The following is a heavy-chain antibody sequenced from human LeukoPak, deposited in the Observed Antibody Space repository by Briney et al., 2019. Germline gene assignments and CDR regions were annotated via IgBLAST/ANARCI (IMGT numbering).Heavy chain of an antibody. V-gene: IGHV1-46*01. CDR1: GYTFTSYY. CDR2: INPSGGST. J-gene: IGHJ4*02. D-gene: IGHD2-15*01. CDR3: STRILAGEGLDY. Sequence: ASVKLSCKAAGYTFTSYYMHWVRQAPRQGLEWMGIINPSGGSTTYAKKLQSRVTMIRDMSTSTVYMELSSLRCEETAVYYCSTRILAGEGLDYWGQRSLVIVSS.